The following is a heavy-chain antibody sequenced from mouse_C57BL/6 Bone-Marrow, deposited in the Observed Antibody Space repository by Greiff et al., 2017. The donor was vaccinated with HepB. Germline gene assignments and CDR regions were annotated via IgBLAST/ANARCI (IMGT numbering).Heavy chain of an antibody. D-gene: IGHD2-4*01. J-gene: IGHJ2*01. CDR2: INPNNGGT. V-gene: IGHV1-18*01. CDR1: GYTFTDYN. CDR3: ARRRYRWYEYDWYFDY. Sequence: EVQLQQSGPELVKPGASVKIPCKASGYTFTDYNMDWVKQSHGKSLEWIGDINPNNGGTIYNQKFKGKATLTVDKSSSTAYMELRSLTSEDTAVYYCARRRYRWYEYDWYFDYWGQGTTLTVSS.